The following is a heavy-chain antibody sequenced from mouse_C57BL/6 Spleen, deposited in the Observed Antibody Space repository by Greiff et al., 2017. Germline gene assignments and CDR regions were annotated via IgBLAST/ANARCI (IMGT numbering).Heavy chain of an antibody. D-gene: IGHD1-1*01. Sequence: QVQLQQPGAELVKPGASVKLSCKASGYTFTSYWMHWVKQRPGQGLEWIGMIHPNSGSTNYNEKFKSKATLTVDKSSSTAYMQLSSLTSEDSAVYYCARKEGITTVVATGAMDYWGQGTSVTVSS. CDR1: GYTFTSYW. CDR2: IHPNSGST. V-gene: IGHV1-64*01. J-gene: IGHJ4*01. CDR3: ARKEGITTVVATGAMDY.